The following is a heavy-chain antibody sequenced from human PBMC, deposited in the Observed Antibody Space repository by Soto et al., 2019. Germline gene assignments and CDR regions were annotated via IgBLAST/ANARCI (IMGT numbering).Heavy chain of an antibody. J-gene: IGHJ5*02. CDR1: GYTFTAYY. D-gene: IGHD3-22*01. CDR3: ARGDFDRSGNYNAGWFAP. CDR2: INPNSGGT. V-gene: IGHV1-2*02. Sequence: QVQLVQSGAEVKKPGASVKVYCKASGYTFTAYYMHWLRQAPGQGLEWMGWINPNSGGTNYAQRFQGRVTVTNDTSISTTYMELSSLGSDDTAVYYCARGDFDRSGNYNAGWFAPWGQGTLVTVSS.